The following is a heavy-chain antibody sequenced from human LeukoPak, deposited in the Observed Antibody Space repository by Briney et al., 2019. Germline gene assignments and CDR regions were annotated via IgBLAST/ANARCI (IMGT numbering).Heavy chain of an antibody. CDR3: ARGLFSGSYYDY. J-gene: IGHJ4*02. V-gene: IGHV3-30*03. CDR2: ISFDAEGD. Sequence: GGSLRLSCVTSGFTFSHYGMHWVRHFPGKGLEWVAAISFDAEGDYHVDSVKGRFTISRDNSKNTLYLQMNSLRAEDTALYHCARGLFSGSYYDYWGQGTLVTVSS. D-gene: IGHD1-26*01. CDR1: GFTFSHYG.